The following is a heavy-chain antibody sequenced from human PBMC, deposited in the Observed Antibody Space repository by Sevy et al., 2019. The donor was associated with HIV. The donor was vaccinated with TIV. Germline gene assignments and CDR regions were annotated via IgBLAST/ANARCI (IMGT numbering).Heavy chain of an antibody. Sequence: GWSLRLSCAASGFTFSSYSMNWVRQAPGKGLEWVSYISSSSSAIYYADSVKGRFTISRDNAKNSLYLQMNSLRAEDTAVYYCARGGEVAGTQSFDIWGQGTMVTVSS. J-gene: IGHJ3*02. CDR2: ISSSSSAI. V-gene: IGHV3-48*01. D-gene: IGHD6-19*01. CDR1: GFTFSSYS. CDR3: ARGGEVAGTQSFDI.